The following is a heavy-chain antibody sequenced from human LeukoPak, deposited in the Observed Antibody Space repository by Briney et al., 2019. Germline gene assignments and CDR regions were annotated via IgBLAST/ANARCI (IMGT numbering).Heavy chain of an antibody. CDR2: IRYDGTNA. D-gene: IGHD3-10*01. J-gene: IGHJ4*02. CDR1: GFTFSNSG. Sequence: PGGSLRLSCAASGFTFSNSGMHWVRQAPGKGLEWVAVIRYDGTNAYYADSVRGRFTISRDNSNNTLYLQMNSLRAEDTAVYYCASPGGSGGYQLDYWGQGTLVTVSS. CDR3: ASPGGSGGYQLDY. V-gene: IGHV3-33*01.